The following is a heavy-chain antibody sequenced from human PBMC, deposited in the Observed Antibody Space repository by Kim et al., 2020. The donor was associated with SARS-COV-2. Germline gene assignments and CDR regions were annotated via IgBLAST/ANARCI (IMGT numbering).Heavy chain of an antibody. CDR1: GGSISSSSYY. Sequence: SETLSLTCTVSGGSISSSSYYWGWIRQPPGKGLEWIGRIYYSGSTYYNPSLKSRVTISVDTSKNQFSLKLSSVTAADTAVYYCARQKEVAAAGKKYYFDYWGQGTLVTVSS. D-gene: IGHD6-13*01. CDR2: IYYSGST. V-gene: IGHV4-39*01. J-gene: IGHJ4*02. CDR3: ARQKEVAAAGKKYYFDY.